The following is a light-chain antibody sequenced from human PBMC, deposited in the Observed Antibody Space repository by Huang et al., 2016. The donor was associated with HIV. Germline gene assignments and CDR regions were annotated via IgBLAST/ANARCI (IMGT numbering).Light chain of an antibody. Sequence: EIVLTQSPAILSLSPGERATLSCRASQSVNSYLAWYQQIPGQAPRLLIYDTSNRATGIPARFSGSRSGTDFTITISSLEPEDFAVYYCQQRSDWPPFTFGPGTKVDIK. CDR2: DTS. J-gene: IGKJ3*01. CDR3: QQRSDWPPFT. CDR1: QSVNSY. V-gene: IGKV3-11*01.